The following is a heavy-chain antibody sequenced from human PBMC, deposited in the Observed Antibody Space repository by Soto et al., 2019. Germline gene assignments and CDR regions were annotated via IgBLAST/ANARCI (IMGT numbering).Heavy chain of an antibody. CDR1: GFTFSSYG. CDR2: ISYDGSNK. V-gene: IGHV3-30*18. CDR3: AKDPPDYYDSSGSLFDY. Sequence: GGSLRLSCAASGFTFSSYGMHWVRQAPGKGLEWVAVISYDGSNKYYADSVKGRFTISRDNSKNTLYLQMNSLRAEDTAVYYCAKDPPDYYDSSGSLFDYWGQGTLVTVSS. D-gene: IGHD3-22*01. J-gene: IGHJ4*02.